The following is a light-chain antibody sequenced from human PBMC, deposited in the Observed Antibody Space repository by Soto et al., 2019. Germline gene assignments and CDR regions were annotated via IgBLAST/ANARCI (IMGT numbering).Light chain of an antibody. CDR2: GET. V-gene: IGKV1-5*03. J-gene: IGKJ1*01. Sequence: DIQMTQSPSTLSASVGASVTITCRASQSNSTWLAWFQQKPGEAPKFLIYGETCLESGIPSRCSGSGSGTEFTLTISSPQPDDFATYYCQQYNSYQRACGRGT. CDR3: QQYNSYQRA. CDR1: QSNSTW.